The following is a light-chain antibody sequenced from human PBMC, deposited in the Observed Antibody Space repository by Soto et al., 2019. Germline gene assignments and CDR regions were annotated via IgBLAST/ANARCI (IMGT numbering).Light chain of an antibody. V-gene: IGKV3-15*01. J-gene: IGKJ5*01. Sequence: EIVLTQSRGTLSVSPVERATLSCRASQRVSSNLAWYQQKPGQAPSLLLHGASTRATGIPARFSGSGCGTEFTLTICSLQSEDFAVYYCQQYNNWPRPITFGQGTRLEIK. CDR3: QQYNNWPRPIT. CDR2: GAS. CDR1: QRVSSN.